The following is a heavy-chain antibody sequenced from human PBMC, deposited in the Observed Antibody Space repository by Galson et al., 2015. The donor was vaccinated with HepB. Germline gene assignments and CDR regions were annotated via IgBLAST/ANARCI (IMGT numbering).Heavy chain of an antibody. CDR2: IYWDDDK. CDR3: AHRPVIGGQWLIFDY. J-gene: IGHJ4*02. D-gene: IGHD6-19*01. Sequence: PALVKPTQTLTLTCTFSGFSLSTSGVGVGWIRQPPGKALEWLALIYWDDDKRYSPSLKSRLTITKDTSKNQVVLTMTNMDPVDTATYYCAHRPVIGGQWLIFDYWGQGTLVTVSS. V-gene: IGHV2-5*02. CDR1: GFSLSTSGVG.